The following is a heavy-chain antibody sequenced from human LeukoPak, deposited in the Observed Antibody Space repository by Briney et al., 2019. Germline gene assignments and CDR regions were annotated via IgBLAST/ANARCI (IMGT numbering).Heavy chain of an antibody. CDR1: GFTFGSYS. V-gene: IGHV3-21*01. D-gene: IGHD6-13*01. CDR3: ARVPGYSSSWYISYYYYYYMDV. J-gene: IGHJ6*03. CDR2: ISSSSSYI. Sequence: PGGSLRLSCAASGFTFGSYSMNWVRQAPGKGLEWVSSISSSSSYIYYADSVKGRFTISRDNAKNSLYLQMNSLRAEDTAVYYCARVPGYSSSWYISYYYYYYMDVWGKGTTVTVSS.